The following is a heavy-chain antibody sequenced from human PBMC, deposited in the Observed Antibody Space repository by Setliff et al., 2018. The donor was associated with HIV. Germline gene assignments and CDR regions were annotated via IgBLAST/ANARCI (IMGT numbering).Heavy chain of an antibody. CDR2: ISYDGSNK. Sequence: PGGSLRLSCAASGFTFSSYAMSWVRQAPGKGLEWVAIISYDGSNKYYADSVKGRFTISRDNSKNTRYLQMNSLRAEDTAVYYCASPNLDDGDYVWLVWLHWGQGTLVTVSS. CDR3: ASPNLDDGDYVWLVWLH. V-gene: IGHV3-30*04. J-gene: IGHJ4*02. D-gene: IGHD4-17*01. CDR1: GFTFSSYA.